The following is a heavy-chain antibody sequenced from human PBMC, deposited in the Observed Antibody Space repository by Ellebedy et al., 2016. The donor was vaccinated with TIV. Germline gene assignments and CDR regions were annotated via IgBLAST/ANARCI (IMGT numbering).Heavy chain of an antibody. CDR3: ARGWNWEKDTGYYFDY. Sequence: GESLKISCAASGFTFSSYGMHWVPQAPGKGLEWVAVIWYDGSNKYYADSVKGRFTISRDNSKNTLYLQMNSLRAEDTAVYYCARGWNWEKDTGYYFDYWGQGTLVTVSS. CDR1: GFTFSSYG. CDR2: IWYDGSNK. V-gene: IGHV3-33*01. J-gene: IGHJ4*02. D-gene: IGHD1-7*01.